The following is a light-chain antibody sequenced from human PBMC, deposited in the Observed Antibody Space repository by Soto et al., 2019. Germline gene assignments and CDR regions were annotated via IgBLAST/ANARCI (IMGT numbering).Light chain of an antibody. CDR1: QTISSW. CDR3: QQYNTDSRMWT. CDR2: KAS. Sequence: DIQMTQSPSTLSGSVGDRVTITCRASQTISSWLAWYQQKPGKAPKLLIYKASTLKSGVPSRFSGSGSGTEFTLTIRSLQPEDFATYSCQQYNTDSRMWTFGQRTKVDIK. J-gene: IGKJ1*01. V-gene: IGKV1-5*03.